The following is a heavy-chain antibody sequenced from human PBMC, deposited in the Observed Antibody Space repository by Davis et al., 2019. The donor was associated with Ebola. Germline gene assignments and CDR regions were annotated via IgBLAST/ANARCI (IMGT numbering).Heavy chain of an antibody. Sequence: GESLKISCAASGFTFSSYWMSWVRQAPGKGLEWVSSISSDSDYIYYADSAKGRFTISRDNAKNSLYLQMNSLRAEDTAVYYCARDTWYSGDDNGGDWGQGTLVTVSS. CDR3: ARDTWYSGDDNGGD. J-gene: IGHJ4*02. CDR1: GFTFSSYW. CDR2: ISSDSDYI. D-gene: IGHD1-26*01. V-gene: IGHV3-21*04.